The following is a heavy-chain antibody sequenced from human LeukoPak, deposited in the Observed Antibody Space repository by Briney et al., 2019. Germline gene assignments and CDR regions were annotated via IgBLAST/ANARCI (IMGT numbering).Heavy chain of an antibody. CDR3: ARVRYSSSWLFDY. CDR2: IWYDGSNK. Sequence: GGSLRLSCAASGFTFSSYGMHWVRQAPGKGLEWVAVIWYDGSNKYYADSVKGRFTISRDNSKNTLYLQMNSLRAEDTAVYYCARVRYSSSWLFDYWGQGTLVTVSS. J-gene: IGHJ4*02. CDR1: GFTFSSYG. V-gene: IGHV3-33*01. D-gene: IGHD6-13*01.